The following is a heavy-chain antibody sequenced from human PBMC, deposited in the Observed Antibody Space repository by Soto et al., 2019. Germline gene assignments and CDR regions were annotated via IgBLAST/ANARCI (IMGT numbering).Heavy chain of an antibody. CDR1: GFTFTSSA. CDR2: IVVGSGNT. J-gene: IGHJ4*02. Sequence: QMQLVQSGPEVKKPGTSVKVSCKASGFTFTSSAVQWVRQARGQRLEWIGWIVVGSGNTNYAQKFQERVTITRDMSTSTAYMELSSLRSEDTAVYYCAAEPFYSSGPRNQRSDYWGQGTLVTVSS. V-gene: IGHV1-58*01. CDR3: AAEPFYSSGPRNQRSDY. D-gene: IGHD4-4*01.